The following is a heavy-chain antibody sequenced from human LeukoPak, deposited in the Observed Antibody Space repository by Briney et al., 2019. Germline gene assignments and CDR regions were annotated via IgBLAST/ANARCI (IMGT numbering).Heavy chain of an antibody. CDR1: GFTFSNYA. CDR3: AKLGDASSGYRFDY. D-gene: IGHD3-22*01. Sequence: PGGSLRLSCAASGFTFSNYAMHWIRQAPGKGLQYVSSISGNGESGYYANSVKGRFTISRDTSKNPLYLQMGSLRVDDMAVYYCAKLGDASSGYRFDYWGQGTLVTVSS. J-gene: IGHJ4*02. V-gene: IGHV3-64*01. CDR2: ISGNGESG.